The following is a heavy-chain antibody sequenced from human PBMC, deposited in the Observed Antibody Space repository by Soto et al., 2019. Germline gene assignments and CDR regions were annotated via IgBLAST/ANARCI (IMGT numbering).Heavy chain of an antibody. D-gene: IGHD3-22*01. J-gene: IGHJ4*02. V-gene: IGHV3-21*01. Sequence: GGSLRLSCAASGFTLSSYSMNWVRQAPGKGLEWVSSICCNSSNKYYADSVKGRFTISRDNSKNTLYLQMNSLRAEDTAVYYCARDIMAYYDSSGYWYWGQGTLVTVSS. CDR2: ICCNSSNK. CDR1: GFTLSSYS. CDR3: ARDIMAYYDSSGYWY.